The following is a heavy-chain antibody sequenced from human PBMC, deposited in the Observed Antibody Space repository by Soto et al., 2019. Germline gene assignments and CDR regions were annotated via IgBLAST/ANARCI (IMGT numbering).Heavy chain of an antibody. D-gene: IGHD6-6*01. CDR2: INWNGGST. J-gene: IGHJ4*02. CDR1: GFNFNDYG. Sequence: EVQLVESGGSVVRPGGSLRLSCAASGFNFNDYGMGWVRQAPGTGLEWVSGINWNGGSTGYADSVKGRFTISRDNAKNSLYLLMNSLRAEDTALYYCATNSISAFDSWGQGTLVTVSS. CDR3: ATNSISAFDS. V-gene: IGHV3-20*04.